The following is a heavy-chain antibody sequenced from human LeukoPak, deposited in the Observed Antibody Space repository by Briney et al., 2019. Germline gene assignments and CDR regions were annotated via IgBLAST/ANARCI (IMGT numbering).Heavy chain of an antibody. V-gene: IGHV5-10-1*01. CDR3: ARHLPAASPDPFDP. Sequence: GESLMISCKGSGYSFTSYWISWVRQMPGKGLEWMGRIDPSDSYTDYSPSFQGHVTISADKSISTAYLQWSSLKSSDTAMYYCARHLPAASPDPFDPWGQGTLVTVSS. CDR2: IDPSDSYT. J-gene: IGHJ5*02. CDR1: GYSFTSYW. D-gene: IGHD2-2*01.